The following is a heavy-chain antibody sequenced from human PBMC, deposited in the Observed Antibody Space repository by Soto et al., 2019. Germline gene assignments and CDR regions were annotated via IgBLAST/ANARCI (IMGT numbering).Heavy chain of an antibody. CDR3: ARGTTPPGAPAWYYFDS. D-gene: IGHD2-8*02. V-gene: IGHV4-4*07. J-gene: IGHJ4*02. CDR2: FSLSGTT. Sequence: PSETLSLTCTVSGASITGSFFWSWIRQPAGKGLEWIGRFSLSGTTNYNPSLRSRVTMSADVSKNQFSLRLTSVTAADTALYYCARGTTPPGAPAWYYFDSWGQGTLVTVSS. CDR1: GASITGSFF.